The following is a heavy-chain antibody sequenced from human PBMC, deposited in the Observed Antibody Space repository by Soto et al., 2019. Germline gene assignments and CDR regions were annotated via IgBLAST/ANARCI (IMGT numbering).Heavy chain of an antibody. V-gene: IGHV3-74*01. D-gene: IGHD5-12*01. CDR1: GFTFSTYW. J-gene: IGHJ6*02. CDR3: ARGGNGYENWPPYYYYGMDV. CDR2: INGDGSRT. Sequence: VQLVESGGGLVQPGGSLRLSCAASGFTFSTYWMHWVRQVPGKGLMWVSRINGDGSRTNYADIVRGRFTISRDNTKTSLYLQMNSLRAEDTSVYFCARGGNGYENWPPYYYYGMDVWGQGTTVTVSS.